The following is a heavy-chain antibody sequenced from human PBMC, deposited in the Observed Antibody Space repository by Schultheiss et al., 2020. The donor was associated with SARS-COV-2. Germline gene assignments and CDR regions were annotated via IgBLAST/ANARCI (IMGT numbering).Heavy chain of an antibody. CDR2: IYSGGST. CDR1: GFTVSSNY. CDR3: ARGGRLRYCSSTSCYGYYMDV. V-gene: IGHV3-53*04. Sequence: GGSLRLSCAASGFTVSSNYMSWVRQAPGKGLEWVSVIYSGGSTYYADSVKGRFTISRHNSKNTLYLQMNSLRAEDTAVYYCARGGRLRYCSSTSCYGYYMDVWGKGTTVTVSS. D-gene: IGHD2-2*01. J-gene: IGHJ6*03.